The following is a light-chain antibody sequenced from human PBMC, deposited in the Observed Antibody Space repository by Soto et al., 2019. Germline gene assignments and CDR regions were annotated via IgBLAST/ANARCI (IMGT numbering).Light chain of an antibody. CDR2: ATS. CDR3: QQANSFPCT. Sequence: DIRMTQSPSSVSASVGDRVTITCRASQGISNWLAWYQQKAGKAPKLLIYATSTLQSGVPSRFRGSGSGTEFTLTISSLQPEDFATYYCQQANSFPCTFGQGTKLEIK. CDR1: QGISNW. V-gene: IGKV1-12*01. J-gene: IGKJ2*02.